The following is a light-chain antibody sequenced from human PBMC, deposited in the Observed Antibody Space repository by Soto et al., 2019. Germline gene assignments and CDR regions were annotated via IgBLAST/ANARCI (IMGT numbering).Light chain of an antibody. CDR1: QGISGY. V-gene: IGKV1-9*01. J-gene: IGKJ1*01. CDR2: AAS. CDR3: QQYNSYSWT. Sequence: LTQSPGTLSLSPGDRATLSCRASQGISGYLAWYQQKPGKAPKLLIFAASSLQSGVPSRFSGSGSGTEFTLTISSLQPDDFATYYCQQYNSYSWTFGQGTKVDIK.